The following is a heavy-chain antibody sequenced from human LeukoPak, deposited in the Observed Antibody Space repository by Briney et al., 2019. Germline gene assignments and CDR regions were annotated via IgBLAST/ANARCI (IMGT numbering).Heavy chain of an antibody. Sequence: SETLSLTCTVSGGSISSYYWSWIRQPPGKGQEWIGYIYYSGSTNYNPSLKSRVTISVDTSKNQFSLRLSSVTAADTAVYYCARQRPIYYYYGMDVWGQGTTVTVSS. V-gene: IGHV4-59*08. J-gene: IGHJ6*02. D-gene: IGHD3-3*02. CDR3: ARQRPIYYYYGMDV. CDR1: GGSISSYY. CDR2: IYYSGST.